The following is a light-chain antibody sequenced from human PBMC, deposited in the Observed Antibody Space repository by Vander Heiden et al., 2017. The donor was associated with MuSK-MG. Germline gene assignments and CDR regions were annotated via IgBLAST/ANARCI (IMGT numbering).Light chain of an antibody. Sequence: DIQMTQSPSSLSASVGDRVTITCRASQSINSYLNWYQQKPGKAPKLLIYAASSLQSGVPSRFSGSGSQTDFTLTISSLQPEDFATYYCQQSYSTPETFGQGTKLEI. CDR3: QQSYSTPET. CDR1: QSINSY. J-gene: IGKJ2*01. CDR2: AAS. V-gene: IGKV1-39*01.